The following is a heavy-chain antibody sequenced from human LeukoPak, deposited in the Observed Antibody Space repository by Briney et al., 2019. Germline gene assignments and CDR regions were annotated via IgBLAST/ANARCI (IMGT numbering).Heavy chain of an antibody. Sequence: PSETLSLTCAVYGGSFSGYYWSWIRQPPGKGVEWIGEINHSGSTNYNPSLKSRVTISVDTSKNQFSLKLSSVTAADTAVYYCAGLSRLLWFGELLRHYYMDVWGKGTTVTISS. D-gene: IGHD3-10*01. CDR1: GGSFSGYY. CDR3: AGLSRLLWFGELLRHYYMDV. V-gene: IGHV4-34*01. J-gene: IGHJ6*03. CDR2: INHSGST.